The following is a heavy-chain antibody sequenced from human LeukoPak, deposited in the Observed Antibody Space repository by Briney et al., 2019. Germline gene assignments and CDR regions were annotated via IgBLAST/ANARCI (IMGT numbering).Heavy chain of an antibody. D-gene: IGHD1-26*01. V-gene: IGHV3-33*06. Sequence: PGRSLRLSCAASGFNFSTYGMHWVRQAPGKGLEWVAVIWFDGSIQYSADSVKGRFTISRDNSKNTLFLQMSSLRAEDTAVYYCAKEGGSFYYYYYMDVWGKGTTVTVSS. CDR3: AKEGGSFYYYYYMDV. CDR2: IWFDGSIQ. CDR1: GFNFSTYG. J-gene: IGHJ6*03.